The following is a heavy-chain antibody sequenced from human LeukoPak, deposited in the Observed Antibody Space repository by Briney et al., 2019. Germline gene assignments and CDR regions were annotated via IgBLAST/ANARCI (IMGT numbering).Heavy chain of an antibody. CDR1: GGTFSSYA. CDR3: ARDMYYDSSGYY. D-gene: IGHD3-22*01. Sequence: ASVKVSCKASGGTFSSYAISWVRQAPGQGLEWMGRIIPILGIANYAQKFQGRVTITADKSTSTAYMELRSLRSDDTAVYYCARDMYYDSSGYYWGQGTLVTVSS. J-gene: IGHJ4*02. V-gene: IGHV1-69*04. CDR2: IIPILGIA.